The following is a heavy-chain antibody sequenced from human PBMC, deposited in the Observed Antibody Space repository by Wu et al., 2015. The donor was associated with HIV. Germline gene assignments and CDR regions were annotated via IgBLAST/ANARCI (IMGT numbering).Heavy chain of an antibody. CDR2: IDPNSGGT. V-gene: IGHV1-2*02. J-gene: IGHJ4*02. D-gene: IGHD1-1*01. Sequence: QVQLVQSGAEVKKPGASVKVSCKASEYRFIGNYIHWVRQAPGQGLEWMGWIDPNSGGTNYAQKFQGRVTMTRDTSISTAYMELSRLRSDDTAVYYCARVPGWIESLSYFDYWGQGTLVTVSS. CDR3: ARVPGWIESLSYFDY. CDR1: EYRFIGNY.